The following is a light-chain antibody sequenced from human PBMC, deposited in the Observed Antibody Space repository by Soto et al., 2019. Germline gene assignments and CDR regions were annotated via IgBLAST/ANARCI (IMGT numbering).Light chain of an antibody. V-gene: IGKV3-20*01. J-gene: IGKJ4*01. CDR2: GTS. CDR3: HQYGSSALT. Sequence: EIVLTQSPGTLSLSPGERATLSCRASQSVSSSYLVWYQQRPGQPPRLLIYGTSNRAAGIPDRFTGTGSGTDFTLTIYRLEPEDSAVYYCHQYGSSALTFGGATK. CDR1: QSVSSSY.